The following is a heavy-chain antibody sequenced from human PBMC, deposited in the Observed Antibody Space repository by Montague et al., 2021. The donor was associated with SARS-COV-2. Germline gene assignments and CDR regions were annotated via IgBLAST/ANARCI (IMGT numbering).Heavy chain of an antibody. D-gene: IGHD3-9*01. Sequence: PALVKPTQTLTLTCTFSGFSLSTSGMCVSWIRQPPGKALEWLALIDWDDDNYYSTSLKTRLTISKDTSKNQVVLTMTNMDPVDTATYYCARIRDYDILTGSYSGFDYWGQGTLVNVAS. J-gene: IGHJ4*02. V-gene: IGHV2-70*01. CDR3: ARIRDYDILTGSYSGFDY. CDR2: IDWDDDN. CDR1: GFSLSTSGMC.